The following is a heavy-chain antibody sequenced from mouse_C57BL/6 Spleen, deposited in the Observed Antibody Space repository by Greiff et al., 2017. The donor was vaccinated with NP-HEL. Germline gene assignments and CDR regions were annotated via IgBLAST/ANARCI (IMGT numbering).Heavy chain of an antibody. D-gene: IGHD2-4*01. CDR1: GFTFSSYG. J-gene: IGHJ3*01. CDR2: ISSGGSYT. V-gene: IGHV5-6*01. CDR3: ARHAGDYDYGGGFAY. Sequence: DVHLVESGGDLVKPGGSLKLSCAASGFTFSSYGMSWVRQTPDKRLEWVATISSGGSYTYYPDSVKGRFTISRDNAKNTLYLQMSSLKSEDTAMYYCARHAGDYDYGGGFAYWGQGTLVTVSA.